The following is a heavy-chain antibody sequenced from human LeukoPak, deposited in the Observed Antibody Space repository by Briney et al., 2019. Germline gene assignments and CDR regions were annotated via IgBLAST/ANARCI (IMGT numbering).Heavy chain of an antibody. CDR2: INPSGGST. CDR3: ARDHPTIDDSSGYYLAY. D-gene: IGHD3-22*01. V-gene: IGHV1-46*01. CDR1: GYTFTSYY. Sequence: ASVKVSCKASGYTFTSYYMHWVRQAPGQGLEWMGIINPSGGSTSYAQKFQGRVTMTRDTSISTAYMELSRLRSEDTAVYYCARDHPTIDDSSGYYLAYWGQGTLVTVSS. J-gene: IGHJ4*02.